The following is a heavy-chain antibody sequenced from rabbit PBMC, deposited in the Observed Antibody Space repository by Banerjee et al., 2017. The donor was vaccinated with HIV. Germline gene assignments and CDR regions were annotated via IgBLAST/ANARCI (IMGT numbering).Heavy chain of an antibody. V-gene: IGHV1S29*01. CDR2: INSNTGNT. CDR3: ARDLAGVIGWNFNL. Sequence: QEQLEESGGDLVKPGRSLTLTCTASGFSLSSGAMSWVRQAPGKGLEWIGCINSNTGNTVYASWVNGRFTISSHNAQNTLYLQLNSLTAADTASYFCARDLAGVIGWNFNLWGQGTLVTVS. J-gene: IGHJ4*01. D-gene: IGHD4-1*01. CDR1: GFSLSSGA.